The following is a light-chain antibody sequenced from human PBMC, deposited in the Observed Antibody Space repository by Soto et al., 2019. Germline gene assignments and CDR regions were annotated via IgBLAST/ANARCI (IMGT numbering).Light chain of an antibody. Sequence: DSVMHQSPVSLPVTPGEPASISCRASQSLLHSGGHNFLDWYLQKPGQSPQVLIYLGSNRASGVPDRFSGSGSGADFTLEISRVEAEDVGVYYCMQTLQTPLTFGGGNKVEIK. V-gene: IGKV2-28*01. J-gene: IGKJ4*01. CDR3: MQTLQTPLT. CDR1: QSLLHSGGHNF. CDR2: LGS.